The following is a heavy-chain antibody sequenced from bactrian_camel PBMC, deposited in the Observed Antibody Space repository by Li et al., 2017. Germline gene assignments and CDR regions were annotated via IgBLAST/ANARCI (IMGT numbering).Heavy chain of an antibody. CDR2: IGPEGAVA. Sequence: LVESGGGSVQAGGSLRLSCAISGGTDGNYCMGWFRQAPGKQREGVAAIGPEGAVAYYRDSVKGRFTISRDVAKNTLFLQMNSLSPDDTAMYYCAAGLAWWDGGNCRGLETREYKYWGQGTQVTVS. CDR3: AAGLAWWDGGNCRGLETREYKY. J-gene: IGHJ4*01. V-gene: IGHV3S54*01. D-gene: IGHD1*01. CDR1: GGTDGNYC.